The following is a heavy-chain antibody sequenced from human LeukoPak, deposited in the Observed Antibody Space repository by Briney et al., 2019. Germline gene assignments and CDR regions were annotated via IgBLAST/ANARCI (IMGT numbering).Heavy chain of an antibody. CDR3: ARDFDYGGKTFDY. V-gene: IGHV3-64*01. CDR2: ISSDGDST. D-gene: IGHD4-23*01. J-gene: IGHJ4*02. CDR1: GFTFSTYA. Sequence: PGGSLRLSCAASGFTFSTYAMHWVRQAPGKGLEYVSAISSDGDSTYYANSVKGRFTISRDNSKNTLYLQMNSLRDEDTAMYYCARDFDYGGKTFDYWGQGTLVTVSS.